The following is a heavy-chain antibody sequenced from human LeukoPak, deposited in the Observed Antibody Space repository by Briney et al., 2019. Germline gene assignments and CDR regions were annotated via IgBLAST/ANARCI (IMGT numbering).Heavy chain of an antibody. CDR3: ARKRSFDL. J-gene: IGHJ4*02. Sequence: PSETLSLTCTVSGDSVSSYYWSWIRQPPGKRLEWIGCIYYSESATYNPALKRRLTISLETSKNQFFLKLSSVTAADTAVYYCARKRSFDLWGQGTLVTVSS. CDR2: IYYSESA. D-gene: IGHD3-9*01. V-gene: IGHV4-59*02. CDR1: GDSVSSYY.